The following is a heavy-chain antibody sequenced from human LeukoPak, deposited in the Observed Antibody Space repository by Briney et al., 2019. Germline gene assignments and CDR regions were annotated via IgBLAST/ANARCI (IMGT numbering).Heavy chain of an antibody. D-gene: IGHD3-3*01. J-gene: IGHJ4*02. CDR1: GGSISSGDYY. CDR3: ARGTEWYYFDY. CDR2: IYYSGST. Sequence: PSQTLSLTCTVSGGSISSGDYYWSWIRQPPGKGLEWIGYIYYSGSTNYNPSLKSRVTISVDTSKNQFSLKLSSVTAADTAVYYCARGTEWYYFDYWGQGTLVTVSS. V-gene: IGHV4-30-4*01.